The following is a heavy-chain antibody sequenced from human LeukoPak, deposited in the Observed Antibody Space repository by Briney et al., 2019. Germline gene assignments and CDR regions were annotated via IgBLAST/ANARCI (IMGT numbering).Heavy chain of an antibody. V-gene: IGHV4-39*01. Sequence: SETLSLTCTVSGGSISSSSYYWGWIRQPPGKGLEWIGSIYYSGSTYHNPSLKSRVTISVDTSKNQFSLKLRSVTAADTAVYYCARHRAYYYYMDVWGKGTTVTVSS. CDR3: ARHRAYYYYMDV. CDR1: GGSISSSSYY. CDR2: IYYSGST. J-gene: IGHJ6*03.